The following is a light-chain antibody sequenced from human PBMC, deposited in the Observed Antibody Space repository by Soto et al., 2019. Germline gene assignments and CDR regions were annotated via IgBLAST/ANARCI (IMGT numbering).Light chain of an antibody. CDR1: SSDVGGYNY. CDR2: EVS. Sequence: QSALTQPASVSGSPGQSITISCTGISSDVGGYNYVSWYQQHPGKAPKLMIYEVSNRPSGVSNRFSGSKSGNTASLTISGLQAEDEADYYCSSYTSSNTWVFGGGTKLTVL. V-gene: IGLV2-14*01. CDR3: SSYTSSNTWV. J-gene: IGLJ3*02.